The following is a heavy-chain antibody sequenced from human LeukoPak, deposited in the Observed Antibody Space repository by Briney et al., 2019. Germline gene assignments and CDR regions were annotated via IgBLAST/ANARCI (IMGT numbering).Heavy chain of an antibody. D-gene: IGHD5-24*01. Sequence: GGSLRLPCAASGFTFSSYARSWVRQAPGKGLEWVSAISGSGGSTYYAASVKGRFTISRDNAKNSLYLQMNSLRAEDTAVYYCAREMATINYYYYMDVWGKGTTVTVSS. CDR2: ISGSGGST. CDR3: AREMATINYYYYMDV. J-gene: IGHJ6*03. V-gene: IGHV3-23*01. CDR1: GFTFSSYA.